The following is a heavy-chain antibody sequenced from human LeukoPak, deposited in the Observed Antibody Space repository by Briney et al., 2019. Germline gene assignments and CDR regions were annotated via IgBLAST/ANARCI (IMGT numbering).Heavy chain of an antibody. CDR1: GGSSSGYY. D-gene: IGHD3-22*01. CDR3: ARANYYDSSGVDY. V-gene: IGHV4-34*01. Sequence: SETLSLTCAVYGGSSSGYYWSWIRQPPGKGLERIGEINHSGSTNYNPSLKSRVTISVDTSKNQFSLKLSSVTAADTAVYYCARANYYDSSGVDYWGQGTLVTVSS. J-gene: IGHJ4*02. CDR2: INHSGST.